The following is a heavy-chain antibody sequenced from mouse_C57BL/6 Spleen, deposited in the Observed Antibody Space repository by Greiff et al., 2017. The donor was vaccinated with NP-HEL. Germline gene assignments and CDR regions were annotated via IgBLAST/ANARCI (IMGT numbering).Heavy chain of an antibody. J-gene: IGHJ3*01. D-gene: IGHD2-4*01. CDR2: INPYNGGT. V-gene: IGHV1-19*01. Sequence: EVKLMESGPVLVKPGASVKMSCKASGYTFTDYYMNWVKQSHGKSLEWIGVINPYNGGTSYNQKFKGKATLTVDKSSSTAYMELNSLTSEDSAVYYCARSPFYDYDGNWGQGTLVTVSA. CDR3: ARSPFYDYDGN. CDR1: GYTFTDYY.